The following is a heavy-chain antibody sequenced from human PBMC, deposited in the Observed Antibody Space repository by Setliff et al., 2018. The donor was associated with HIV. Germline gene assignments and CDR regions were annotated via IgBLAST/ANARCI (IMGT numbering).Heavy chain of an antibody. CDR3: KADSSGYP. V-gene: IGHV3-23*01. J-gene: IGHJ5*02. Sequence: PGGSLRLSCVGSGFTFSSSAMNWVRQAPGKGLEWVSTIAGNAINTYHADSVKGRFTISRDNSKNTLSLQMSSLRAEDTAVYYCKADSSGYPWGQGTLVTVSS. CDR1: GFTFSSSA. CDR2: IAGNAINT. D-gene: IGHD3-22*01.